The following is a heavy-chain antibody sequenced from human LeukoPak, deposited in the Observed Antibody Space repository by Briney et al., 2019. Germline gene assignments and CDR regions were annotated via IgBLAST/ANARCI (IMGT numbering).Heavy chain of an antibody. CDR1: SGSITRHY. D-gene: IGHD3-22*01. J-gene: IGHJ3*01. CDR3: ARDSVDESSGYYPSGAFDL. CDR2: IHSGGST. Sequence: KPSETLSLTCTVSSGSITRHYWTWIRQPPGKGLEWIGYIHSGGSTNYNPSLKSRVTISVDTSKKQFSLNMSSVTPADTALYYCARDSVDESSGYYPSGAFDLWGQGTLVSVSS. V-gene: IGHV4-59*11.